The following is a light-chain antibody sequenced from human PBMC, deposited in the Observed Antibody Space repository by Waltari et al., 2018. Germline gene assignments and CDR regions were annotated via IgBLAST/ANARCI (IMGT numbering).Light chain of an antibody. V-gene: IGLV2-23*01. CDR1: YYDIGNYDL. CDR2: EAT. Sequence: QSALTQPASVSGSPGQSVTISCTGTYYDIGNYDLVSWYQQYPGKAPRLIIYEATSRPSGVSNRFSASKSGNTASLTSSGLQTEDEAHYYCCSYAGENTMIFGGGTRLTVL. J-gene: IGLJ2*01. CDR3: CSYAGENTMI.